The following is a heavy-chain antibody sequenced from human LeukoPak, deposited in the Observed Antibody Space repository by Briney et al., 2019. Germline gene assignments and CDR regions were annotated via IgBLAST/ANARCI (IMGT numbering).Heavy chain of an antibody. V-gene: IGHV4-4*07. CDR3: ARGKTSGSSGAY. Sequence: SETLSLTCNVSGGSMTSYYWSWIRKPAGKGLEWIGRIYTSGSTNYSPSLRSRVAMSVDTSNNHFSLNLSSVTAADTAVYYCARGKTSGSSGAYWGQGTLVTVSS. CDR1: GGSMTSYY. CDR2: IYTSGST. J-gene: IGHJ4*02. D-gene: IGHD6-6*01.